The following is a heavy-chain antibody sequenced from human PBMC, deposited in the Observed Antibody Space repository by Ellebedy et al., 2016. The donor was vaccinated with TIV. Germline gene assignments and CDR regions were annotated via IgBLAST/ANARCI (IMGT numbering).Heavy chain of an antibody. J-gene: IGHJ2*01. D-gene: IGHD6-19*01. Sequence: SVKVSCXASGGTFSSYAISWVRQAPGQGLEWMGGIIPIFGTANYAQKFQGRVTITADKSTSTAYMELSSLRSEDTAVYYCARDEGRSSGWSFHWYFDLWGRGTLVTVSS. V-gene: IGHV1-69*06. CDR2: IIPIFGTA. CDR1: GGTFSSYA. CDR3: ARDEGRSSGWSFHWYFDL.